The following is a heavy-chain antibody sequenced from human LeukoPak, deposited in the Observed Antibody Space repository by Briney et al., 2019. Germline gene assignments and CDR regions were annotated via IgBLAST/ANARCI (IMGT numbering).Heavy chain of an antibody. CDR3: ARVRERGFSGYDWRHFDY. D-gene: IGHD5-12*01. J-gene: IGHJ4*02. CDR2: IYYSGST. V-gene: IGHV4-31*03. CDR1: GGSISSGGYY. Sequence: PSETLSLTCTVSGGSISSGGYYWSWIRQHPGKGLEWIGYIYYSGSTYYNPSLKSRVTISVDTSKNQFSLKLSSVTAADTAVYYCARVRERGFSGYDWRHFDYWGQGALVTVSS.